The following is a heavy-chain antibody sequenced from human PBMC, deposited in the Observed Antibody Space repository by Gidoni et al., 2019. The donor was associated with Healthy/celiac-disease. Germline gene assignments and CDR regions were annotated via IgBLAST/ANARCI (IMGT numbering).Heavy chain of an antibody. CDR1: GFSLSNARMG. V-gene: IGHV2-26*01. J-gene: IGHJ5*02. Sequence: QVTLKESGPVLVKPTETLTLTCTVSGFSLSNARMGVSWIRQPPGKALEWLAHIFSNDEKSYSTSLKSRLTISKDTSKSQVVLTMTNMDPVDTATYYCARICSKHDYGDYEVRWFDPWGQGTLVTVSS. CDR2: IFSNDEK. CDR3: ARICSKHDYGDYEVRWFDP. D-gene: IGHD4-17*01.